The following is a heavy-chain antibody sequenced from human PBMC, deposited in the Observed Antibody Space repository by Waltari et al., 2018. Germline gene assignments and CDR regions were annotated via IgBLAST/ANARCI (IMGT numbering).Heavy chain of an antibody. CDR1: GGTFSSYA. CDR3: AVLRDYESVDDY. J-gene: IGHJ4*02. D-gene: IGHD4-17*01. Sequence: QVQLVQSGAEVTKPGSSVKVSCQASGGTFSSYAISWVRQAPGQGLEWMGGVIPIFGTANYAQKFQGRVTITADKSTSTAYMELSSLRSEDTAVYYCAVLRDYESVDDYWGQGTLVTVSS. CDR2: VIPIFGTA. V-gene: IGHV1-69*14.